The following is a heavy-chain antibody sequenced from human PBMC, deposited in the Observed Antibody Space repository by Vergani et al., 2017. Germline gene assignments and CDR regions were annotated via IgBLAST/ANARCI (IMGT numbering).Heavy chain of an antibody. Sequence: EVQLVESGGGLVQPGGSLRLSCAASGFTVSSNYMSWVRQAPGKGLEWVSVIYSGGSTYYADSVKVRFTISRDNSKNTLYLQMNSLRAEDTAVYYCARDAVSSGWLRYFDYWGQGTLVTVSS. J-gene: IGHJ4*02. V-gene: IGHV3-66*02. D-gene: IGHD6-19*01. CDR1: GFTVSSNY. CDR3: ARDAVSSGWLRYFDY. CDR2: IYSGGST.